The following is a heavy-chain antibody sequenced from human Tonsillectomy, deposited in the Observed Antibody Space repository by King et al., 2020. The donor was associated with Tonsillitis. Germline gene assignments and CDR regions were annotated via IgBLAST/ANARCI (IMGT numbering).Heavy chain of an antibody. CDR2: IVVGSSNT. CDR3: AADKGDYYYGMDV. J-gene: IGHJ6*02. CDR1: GFTFSRSA. V-gene: IGHV1-58*02. Sequence: QLVQSGPEVKKPGTSVKVSCKASGFTFSRSAIQWVRQARGQRLEWIGWIVVGSSNTNYAQKFQERVTITRDMSTSTAYMELRSLRSEDTAVYYCAADKGDYYYGMDVWGQGTTVTVSS.